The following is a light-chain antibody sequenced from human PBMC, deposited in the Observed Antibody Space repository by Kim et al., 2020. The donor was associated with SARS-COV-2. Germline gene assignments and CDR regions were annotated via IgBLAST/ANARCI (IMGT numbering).Light chain of an antibody. CDR3: QKYGNSYT. CDR1: QSVSSKS. Sequence: WSPGERASRSCKASQSVSSKSLAWYQHKVGQPPRLLIYGVSTRATGVPGRFSGSGSGTDFTLVISRLESEDFAMYYCQKYGNSYTFGQGTKLEI. V-gene: IGKV3-20*01. CDR2: GVS. J-gene: IGKJ2*01.